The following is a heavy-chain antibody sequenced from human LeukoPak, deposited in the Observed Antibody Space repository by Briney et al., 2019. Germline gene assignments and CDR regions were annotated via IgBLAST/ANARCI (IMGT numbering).Heavy chain of an antibody. Sequence: PSETLSLTCTVSGGSISSSSYYWGWIRQPPGKGLEWIGSIYYSGSTYYNPSLKSRVTISVDASKNQFSLKLSSVTAADTAVYYCVVTFYYYYYMDVWGKGTTVTVSS. CDR1: GGSISSSSYY. D-gene: IGHD2/OR15-2a*01. J-gene: IGHJ6*03. V-gene: IGHV4-39*01. CDR2: IYYSGST. CDR3: VVTFYYYYYMDV.